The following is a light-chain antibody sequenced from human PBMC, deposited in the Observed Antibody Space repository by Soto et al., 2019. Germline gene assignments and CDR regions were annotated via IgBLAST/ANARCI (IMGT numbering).Light chain of an antibody. V-gene: IGKV3-15*01. CDR2: GAS. CDR1: QSVSDN. CDR3: QEYNNWPYT. J-gene: IGKJ2*01. Sequence: EIVMTQSPATLSVSPGERATLSCRASQSVSDNLAWYQRKPGQAPRLLIYGASTRATGIPARFSGSGSETEFTLTISSLQSEDFAIYYCQEYNNWPYTFGQGTKVDIK.